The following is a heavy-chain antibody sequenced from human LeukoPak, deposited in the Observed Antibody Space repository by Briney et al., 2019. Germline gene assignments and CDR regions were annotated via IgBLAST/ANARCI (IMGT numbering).Heavy chain of an antibody. CDR1: GYTFTGYY. Sequence: GASVKVSCKASGYTFTGYYMHWVRQAPGQGLEWMGWINPNSGGTNYAQKLQGRVTMTTDTSTSTAYMELRSLRSDDTAVYYCARVMWQQLGQTQNYYYYYMDVWGKGTTVTISS. CDR2: INPNSGGT. D-gene: IGHD6-13*01. V-gene: IGHV1-2*02. CDR3: ARVMWQQLGQTQNYYYYYMDV. J-gene: IGHJ6*03.